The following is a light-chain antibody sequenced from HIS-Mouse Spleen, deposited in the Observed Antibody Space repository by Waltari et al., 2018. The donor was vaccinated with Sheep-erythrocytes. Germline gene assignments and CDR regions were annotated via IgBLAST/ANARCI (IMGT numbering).Light chain of an antibody. J-gene: IGLJ1*01. CDR1: SSDVGGYNY. Sequence: QSALTQPRSVSGSPGQSVTISCTGTSSDVGGYNYVSWYQQHPGKAPKLMIYDVSKRTSGVPDRFSSSKSGNTASLTISGLQAEDEADYYCCSYAGSYNHVFATGTKVTVL. V-gene: IGLV2-11*01. CDR2: DVS. CDR3: CSYAGSYNHV.